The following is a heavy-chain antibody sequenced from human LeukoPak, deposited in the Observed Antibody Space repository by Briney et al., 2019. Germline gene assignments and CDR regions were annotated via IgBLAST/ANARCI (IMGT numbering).Heavy chain of an antibody. D-gene: IGHD3-22*01. Sequence: PGGSLRLSCAGSGFTFDDYGLHWVRQAPGKGLEWVAGIGWNGGNIGYADSVKGRFTISRDNARNSLYLQMNSLGPEDTALYYCAKVTYDSSGYYPLFDYWGQGTLVTVSS. CDR1: GFTFDDYG. CDR2: IGWNGGNI. J-gene: IGHJ4*02. CDR3: AKVTYDSSGYYPLFDY. V-gene: IGHV3-9*01.